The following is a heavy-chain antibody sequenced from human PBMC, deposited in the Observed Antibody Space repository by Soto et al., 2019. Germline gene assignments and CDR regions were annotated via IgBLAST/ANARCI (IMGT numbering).Heavy chain of an antibody. CDR2: IGTAGDA. CDR1: GFTFSSYD. V-gene: IGHV3-13*04. D-gene: IGHD3-10*01. CDR3: ARAFIRGVLDY. J-gene: IGHJ4*02. Sequence: PGGSLRLSCAASGFTFSSYDMHWVRQVTGKGLEWVSAIGTAGDAYYPNSVKGRFTISRENAKNSLYLQMNSLRAGDTAVYYCARAFIRGVLDYWGQGTLVTVSS.